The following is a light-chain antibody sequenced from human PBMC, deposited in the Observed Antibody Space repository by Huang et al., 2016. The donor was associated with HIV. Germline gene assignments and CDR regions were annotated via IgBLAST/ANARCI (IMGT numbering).Light chain of an antibody. CDR2: AAS. V-gene: IGKV1-9*01. Sequence: IQLTQSPSSLSASVGDRVTITCRASQGISNSLVWYQQKPGRAPKLLIYAASTLQSGVTSRFSGSGSGTDFTLTISSLHPEDSATYYCQQFSSYSPLTFGGGTKVEIK. CDR3: QQFSSYSPLT. CDR1: QGISNS. J-gene: IGKJ4*01.